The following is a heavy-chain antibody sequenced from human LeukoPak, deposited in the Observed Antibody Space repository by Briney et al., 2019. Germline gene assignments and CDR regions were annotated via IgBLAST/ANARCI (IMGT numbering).Heavy chain of an antibody. D-gene: IGHD4-23*01. Sequence: PGGSLRLSCAASGFTVSSNYMSWVRQAPGRGLEWVSVIYSGGSTYYADSVKGRFTISRDNSKNTLYLQMNSLRAEDTAVYYCARVGDDGGFRHFDYWGQGTLVTVSS. J-gene: IGHJ4*02. CDR2: IYSGGST. V-gene: IGHV3-53*01. CDR1: GFTVSSNY. CDR3: ARVGDDGGFRHFDY.